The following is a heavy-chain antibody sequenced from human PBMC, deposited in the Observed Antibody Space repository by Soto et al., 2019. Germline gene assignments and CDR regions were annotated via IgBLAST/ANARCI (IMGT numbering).Heavy chain of an antibody. J-gene: IGHJ6*02. D-gene: IGHD2-2*01. CDR2: IYYSGST. Sequence: ASETLSLTCTVSGGSISSGDYYWSWIRQPPGKGLEWIGYIYYSGSTYYNPSLKSRVTISVDTSKNQFSLKLSSVTAADTAVYYCARDCSSTSCYGMDVWGQGTTVTVSS. CDR1: GGSISSGDYY. CDR3: ARDCSSTSCYGMDV. V-gene: IGHV4-30-4*01.